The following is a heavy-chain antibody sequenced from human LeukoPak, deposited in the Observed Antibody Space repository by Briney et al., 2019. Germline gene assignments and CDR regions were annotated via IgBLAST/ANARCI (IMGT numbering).Heavy chain of an antibody. CDR3: ARSFTNDYGDYYYFDY. CDR2: IQTSGST. D-gene: IGHD4-17*01. V-gene: IGHV4-4*07. CDR1: GGSISSYY. Sequence: SETLSLTCTVSGGSISSYYWSWIRQPAGKGLEWIGRIQTSGSTNYNPSLKSRVTISVDTSKNQFSLKLSSVTAADTAVYYCARSFTNDYGDYYYFDYWGQGTLVTVSS. J-gene: IGHJ4*02.